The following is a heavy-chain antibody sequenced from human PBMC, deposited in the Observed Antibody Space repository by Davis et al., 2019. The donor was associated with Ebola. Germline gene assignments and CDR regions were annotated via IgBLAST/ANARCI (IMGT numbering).Heavy chain of an antibody. V-gene: IGHV1-46*01. CDR2: INPSGGST. J-gene: IGHJ5*02. Sequence: ASVKVSCKASGYTFTSYYMHWVRQAPGQGLEWMGIINPSGGSTSYAQKFQGRVTMTRDTSTSTVYMELSSLRSEDTAVYYCARDRPYVAPGGQWLVRGSNWFDPWGQGTLVTVSS. CDR3: ARDRPYVAPGGQWLVRGSNWFDP. CDR1: GYTFTSYY. D-gene: IGHD6-19*01.